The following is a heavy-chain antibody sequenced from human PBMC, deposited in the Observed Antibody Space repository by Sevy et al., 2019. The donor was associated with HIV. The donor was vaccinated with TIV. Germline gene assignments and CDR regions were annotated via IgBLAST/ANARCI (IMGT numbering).Heavy chain of an antibody. CDR3: VKGPHPAVTTSYALDV. V-gene: IGHV3-30*02. D-gene: IGHD4-17*01. CDR1: GFTFSSYA. J-gene: IGHJ6*02. CDR2: IRNDGSTK. Sequence: GGSLRLSCAASGFTFSSYAMSWVRQAPGKGLEWVTFIRNDGSTKYYADSVRGRFTASRDNSKNTLYLHMNSLRPEDTAVYYCVKGPHPAVTTSYALDVWGQGTTVTVSS.